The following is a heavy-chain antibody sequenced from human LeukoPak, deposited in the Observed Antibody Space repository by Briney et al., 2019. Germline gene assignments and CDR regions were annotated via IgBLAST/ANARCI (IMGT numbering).Heavy chain of an antibody. Sequence: NPSETLSLTCTVSGGSVSSSSYYWGWIRQPPGKGLEWIGSIYYSGSTYYNPSLKSRVTISVDTSKNQFSLKLSSVTAADTAVYYCARGSEHPYGDRINWFDPWGQGTLVTVSS. CDR3: ARGSEHPYGDRINWFDP. V-gene: IGHV4-39*07. CDR1: GGSVSSSSYY. D-gene: IGHD4-17*01. J-gene: IGHJ5*02. CDR2: IYYSGST.